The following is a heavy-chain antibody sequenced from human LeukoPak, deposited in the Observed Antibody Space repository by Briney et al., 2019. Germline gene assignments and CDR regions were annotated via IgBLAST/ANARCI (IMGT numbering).Heavy chain of an antibody. CDR1: GGSFSGYY. CDR2: INHSGST. D-gene: IGHD2-8*01. Sequence: PSETLSLTSAVYGGSFSGYYWSWIRQPPGKGLEWIGEINHSGSTNYNPSLKSRVTISVDTSKNQFSLKLSSVTAADTAVYYCATGLTYCTNGVCHRPQANWGQGTLVTVSS. V-gene: IGHV4-34*01. J-gene: IGHJ4*02. CDR3: ATGLTYCTNGVCHRPQAN.